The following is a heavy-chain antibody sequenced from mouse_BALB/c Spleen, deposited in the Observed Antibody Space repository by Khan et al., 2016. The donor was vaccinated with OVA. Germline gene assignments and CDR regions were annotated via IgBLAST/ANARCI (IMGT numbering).Heavy chain of an antibody. CDR2: ISYSGST. J-gene: IGHJ1*01. V-gene: IGHV3-2*02. D-gene: IGHD1-1*02. CDR3: ARRAYYANWYFDV. CDR1: GYSITSDYA. Sequence: EVQLQESGPGLVKPSQSLSLTCTVTGYSITSDYAWNWIRQFPGNKLEWMGYISYSGSTSYNPSLKSRISITRDTSKNQFFLQLNSVTTGDTATYYCARRAYYANWYFDVWGAGTTATVAS.